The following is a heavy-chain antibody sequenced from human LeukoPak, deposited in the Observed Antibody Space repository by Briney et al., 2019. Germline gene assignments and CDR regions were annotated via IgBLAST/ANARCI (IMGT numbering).Heavy chain of an antibody. CDR1: GGSISPYF. J-gene: IGHJ4*02. CDR2: IYYSGST. D-gene: IGHD6-19*01. V-gene: IGHV4-59*08. CDR3: ARPVSSGGWYYFEY. Sequence: SETLSLTCTVSGGSISPYFWSWIRQPPGKGLEYIGYIYYSGSTNCNPSLKSRVTMSVDTSKNQFSLKLRSVTAGDTAVYYCARPVSSGGWYYFEYWGQGSLVTVSA.